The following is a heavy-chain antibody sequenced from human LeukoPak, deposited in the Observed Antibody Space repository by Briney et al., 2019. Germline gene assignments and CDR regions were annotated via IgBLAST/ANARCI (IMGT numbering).Heavy chain of an antibody. D-gene: IGHD2/OR15-2a*01. J-gene: IGHJ4*02. CDR2: ISGAVDNT. V-gene: IGHV3-23*01. CDR3: VSFYETY. Sequence: GGSLRLSCAASGFTFSTYAMTWVRQAPGKGLEWVSAISGAVDNTYYADSVRGRFTISRDNSKNTVYLQMNSLRAEDTAVYYCVSFYETYWGRGTLVTVSS. CDR1: GFTFSTYA.